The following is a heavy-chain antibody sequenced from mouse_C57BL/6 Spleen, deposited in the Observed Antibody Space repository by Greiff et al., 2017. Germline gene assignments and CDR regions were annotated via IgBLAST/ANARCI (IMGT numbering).Heavy chain of an antibody. D-gene: IGHD6-1*01. Sequence: VQLKESGAELVRPGASVKLSCTASGFNIKDDYMHWVKQRPEQGLEWIGWIDPENGDTEYASKFQGKATITADTSSNTAYLQLSSLTSEDTAVYCCTTGRYYFDYWGQGTTLTVSS. J-gene: IGHJ2*01. CDR3: TTGRYYFDY. CDR2: IDPENGDT. CDR1: GFNIKDDY. V-gene: IGHV14-4*01.